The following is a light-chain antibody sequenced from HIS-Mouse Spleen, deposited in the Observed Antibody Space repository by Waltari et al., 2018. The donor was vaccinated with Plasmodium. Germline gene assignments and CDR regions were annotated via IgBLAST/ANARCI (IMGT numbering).Light chain of an antibody. V-gene: IGLV2-11*01. Sequence: QSALTQPRSVSGSPGQSVTISCTGTSSDVGGYNYVSWYQQHPGKAPKLIIYDVTNRPAGVPDRCSGSKAGNTASLTISGLQAEDEADYYCCSYAGSYTFVVFGGGTKLTVL. CDR3: CSYAGSYTFVV. J-gene: IGLJ2*01. CDR2: DVT. CDR1: SSDVGGYNY.